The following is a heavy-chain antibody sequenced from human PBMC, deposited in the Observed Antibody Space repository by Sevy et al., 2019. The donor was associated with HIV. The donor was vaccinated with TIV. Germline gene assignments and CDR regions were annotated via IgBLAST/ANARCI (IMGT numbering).Heavy chain of an antibody. D-gene: IGHD3-10*01. V-gene: IGHV3-48*02. J-gene: IGHJ5*02. CDR3: ARERGTYCYGSVQGRFDP. Sequence: GGSLRLSCAASGFTFSSYSMNWVRQAPGKGLEWVSYISSSSSTIYYADSVKGRFTISRDNAKKSLYLQMNSLRDEDTAVYYCARERGTYCYGSVQGRFDPWGQGTLVTVSS. CDR2: ISSSSSTI. CDR1: GFTFSSYS.